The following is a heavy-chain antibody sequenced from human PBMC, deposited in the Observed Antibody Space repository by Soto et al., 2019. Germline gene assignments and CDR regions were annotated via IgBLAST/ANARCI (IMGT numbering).Heavy chain of an antibody. CDR1: GGTFSNHA. CDR2: IMPLYGSA. CDR3: ARGDDFDYYYTMDV. Sequence: ASVKVSCKASGGTFSNHAISWVRQAPGQGLEWMGGIMPLYGSANYAQKFQGRVTITADTSTNTAYMELTSLTSEDTAVYYCARGDDFDYYYTMDVWGQGTTVTVSS. V-gene: IGHV1-69*06. J-gene: IGHJ6*02. D-gene: IGHD3-16*01.